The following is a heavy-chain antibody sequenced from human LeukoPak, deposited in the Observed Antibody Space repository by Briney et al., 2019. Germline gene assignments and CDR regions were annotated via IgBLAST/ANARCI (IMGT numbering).Heavy chain of an antibody. J-gene: IGHJ4*02. CDR3: ARDDDYYDSSGTFDY. CDR2: INPSGGST. CDR1: GYTFTSYY. Sequence: ASVKVSCKASGYTFTSYYMHWVRQAPGQGLEWMGIINPSGGSTSYAQKFQGRVTMTRDTSTSTVYMELSSLRSEDTAVCYCARDDDYYDSSGTFDYWGQGTLVTVSS. D-gene: IGHD3-22*01. V-gene: IGHV1-46*01.